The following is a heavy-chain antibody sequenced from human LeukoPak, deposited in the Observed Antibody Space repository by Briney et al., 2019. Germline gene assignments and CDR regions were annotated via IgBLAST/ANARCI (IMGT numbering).Heavy chain of an antibody. V-gene: IGHV4-39*01. CDR1: GGSLSTSSYY. CDR2: IYYSGST. D-gene: IGHD3-10*01. Sequence: SETLSLTCTVSGGSLSTSSYYWGWIRQPPGKGLEWIGSIYYSGSTYYNPSLKSRVTISVDTSRNQFSLKLSSVAAADTAVYYCARHSSVLPFDYWGQGTLVAVSS. J-gene: IGHJ4*02. CDR3: ARHSSVLPFDY.